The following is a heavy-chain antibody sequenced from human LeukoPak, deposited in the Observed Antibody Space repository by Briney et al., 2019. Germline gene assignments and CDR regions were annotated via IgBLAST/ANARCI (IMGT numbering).Heavy chain of an antibody. V-gene: IGHV4-4*02. J-gene: IGHJ5*02. CDR1: GGCISSSNW. D-gene: IGHD2-2*01. CDR3: ARDTVVVPAATGVNWFDP. CDR2: IYHSGST. Sequence: SQTLSLTCAISGGCISSSNWGRWVRQPPGKRLEWIGEIYHSGSTNYNPSLKSRVTISVDKSKNQFSLKLSSVTAADTAVYYCARDTVVVPAATGVNWFDPWGQGTLVTVSS.